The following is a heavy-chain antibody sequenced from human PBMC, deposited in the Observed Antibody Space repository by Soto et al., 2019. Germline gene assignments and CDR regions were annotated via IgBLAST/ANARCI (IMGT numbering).Heavy chain of an antibody. CDR1: GFTFSDYY. CDR2: ISRSGSTI. V-gene: IGHV3-11*01. Sequence: QVQLVESGGGLVKPGGPLRLSCAASGFTFSDYYMSWIRQAPGKGLEWVSYISRSGSTIYYADSVKCRCTISRDNAKNALYLQMNSRRAVDTAVDYWARDYPFVVLGAANAGMDVWGQGTTVTVSS. CDR3: ARDYPFVVLGAANAGMDV. J-gene: IGHJ6*02. D-gene: IGHD2-15*01.